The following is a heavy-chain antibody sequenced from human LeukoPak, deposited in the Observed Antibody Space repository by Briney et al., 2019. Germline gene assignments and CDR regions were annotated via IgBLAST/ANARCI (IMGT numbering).Heavy chain of an antibody. Sequence: GGSLRLSCAASGFTFSSYWMSWVRQAPGKGLEWVANIKQDGSEKYYVDSVKGRFTISRDNAKNSLYLQMNSLRAEDTAVYYCAKDSGDYSNYDYYYYYMDVWGKGTTVTVSS. CDR3: AKDSGDYSNYDYYYYYMDV. CDR2: IKQDGSEK. J-gene: IGHJ6*03. CDR1: GFTFSSYW. V-gene: IGHV3-7*01. D-gene: IGHD4-11*01.